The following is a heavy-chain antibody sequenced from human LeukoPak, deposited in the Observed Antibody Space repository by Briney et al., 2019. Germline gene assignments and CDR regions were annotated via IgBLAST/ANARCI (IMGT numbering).Heavy chain of an antibody. D-gene: IGHD5-24*01. CDR2: IKQDGTEK. V-gene: IGHV3-7*03. Sequence: GGSLRLSCAASGFTFSTYWMSWVRQAPGKGLEWVAVIKQDGTEKYYVDSVKGRFTISRDNAKNSLYLQMNSLRAEDTAVYYCARDRDGYNHYFDYWGQGTLVTVSS. J-gene: IGHJ4*02. CDR1: GFTFSTYW. CDR3: ARDRDGYNHYFDY.